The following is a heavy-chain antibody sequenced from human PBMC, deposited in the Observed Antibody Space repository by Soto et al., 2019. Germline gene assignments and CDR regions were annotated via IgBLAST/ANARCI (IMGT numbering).Heavy chain of an antibody. D-gene: IGHD4-17*01. Sequence: ASVKVSCKASGYTFTSYGISWVRQAPGQGLEWMGWISAYNGNTNYAQKLQGRVTMTTDTSTSTAYMELRSLRSDDTAVYDCARGMSTRGAQNGDYVTYYYYYMDVWGKGTTVTVSS. CDR3: ARGMSTRGAQNGDYVTYYYYYMDV. V-gene: IGHV1-18*01. J-gene: IGHJ6*03. CDR2: ISAYNGNT. CDR1: GYTFTSYG.